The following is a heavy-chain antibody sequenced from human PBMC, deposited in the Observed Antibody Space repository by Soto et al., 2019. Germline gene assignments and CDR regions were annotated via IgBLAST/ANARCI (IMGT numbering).Heavy chain of an antibody. Sequence: GASVKVSCKASGYTVTSYGISWVRQAPGQGLEWMGWISAYNGNTNYAQKLQGRVTMTTDTSTSTAYVELRSLRSDDTAVYYCARSFNWNRHYGMDVWGQGTTVTVSS. CDR3: ARSFNWNRHYGMDV. CDR2: ISAYNGNT. D-gene: IGHD1-1*01. V-gene: IGHV1-18*01. CDR1: GYTVTSYG. J-gene: IGHJ6*02.